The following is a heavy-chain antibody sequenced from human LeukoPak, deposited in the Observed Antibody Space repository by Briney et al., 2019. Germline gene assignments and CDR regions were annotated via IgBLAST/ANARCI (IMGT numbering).Heavy chain of an antibody. Sequence: GGSLRLSCAASGLTFSTYAMNWVRQVPGKGLEWVSGISGGGSGTYYADSVKGRFTISRDNSKNTLYLQMNSLRAEDTAVYYCAKGTKTTTVVRGNFDYWGQGTLVTVSS. V-gene: IGHV3-23*01. CDR2: ISGGGSGT. D-gene: IGHD4-23*01. J-gene: IGHJ4*02. CDR1: GLTFSTYA. CDR3: AKGTKTTTVVRGNFDY.